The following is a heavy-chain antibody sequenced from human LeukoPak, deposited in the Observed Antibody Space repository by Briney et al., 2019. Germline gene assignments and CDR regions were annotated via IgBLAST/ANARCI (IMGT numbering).Heavy chain of an antibody. V-gene: IGHV1-24*01. J-gene: IGHJ5*02. D-gene: IGHD6-13*01. Sequence: ASETVPCQLCVYTLPQLSMHWVRQAPGKGREWMGGFDPEDGQTIYAQRFQGRVTMNEDTSPDKAYMVLSSLRSEYTAMYYCATYSTIAVAGTNWFDRWGRGTMVIVSS. CDR2: FDPEDGQT. CDR1: VYTLPQLS. CDR3: ATYSTIAVAGTNWFDR.